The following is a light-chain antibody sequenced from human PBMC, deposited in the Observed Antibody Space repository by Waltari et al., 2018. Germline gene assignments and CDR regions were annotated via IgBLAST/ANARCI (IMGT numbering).Light chain of an antibody. CDR2: EVS. CDR1: SSDAGGYNY. Sequence: QSALTQPAAVSGSPGPSITISCTGTSSDAGGYNYVPWYQQNPGKAPKLMIYEVSNRPSGVSNRFSGSKSGNTASLTISGLQAEDEADYYCSSYTSSSTYVFGTGTKVTVL. CDR3: SSYTSSSTYV. V-gene: IGLV2-14*01. J-gene: IGLJ1*01.